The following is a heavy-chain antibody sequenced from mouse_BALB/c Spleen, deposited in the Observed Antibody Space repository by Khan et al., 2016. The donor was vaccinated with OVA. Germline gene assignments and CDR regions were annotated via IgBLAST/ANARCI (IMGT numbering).Heavy chain of an antibody. Sequence: EVQLQESGPELVKPGASVKMSCKASGYTFTSYVLHWLRQKPGQGLEWIGYIYPFNDDTKYKEMFKGEATLTSDKSSTTAYMELSSLTSEDSAVYYCAKNYRYDVYFDYWGQGTTLTVSS. CDR1: GYTFTSYV. CDR3: AKNYRYDVYFDY. J-gene: IGHJ2*01. D-gene: IGHD2-14*01. V-gene: IGHV1S136*01. CDR2: IYPFNDDT.